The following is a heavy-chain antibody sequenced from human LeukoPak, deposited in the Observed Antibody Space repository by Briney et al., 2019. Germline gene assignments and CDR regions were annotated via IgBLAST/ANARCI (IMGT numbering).Heavy chain of an antibody. CDR1: GGTFSSYA. J-gene: IGHJ4*02. D-gene: IGHD6-19*01. V-gene: IGHV1-69*05. CDR2: IIPIVGTT. Sequence: SVKLSCKASGGTFSSYAISWVRQAPGQGLEWMGGIIPIVGTTNYAQKFQGRVTITTDESTSTAYMQLSSLRSEDTAVYYCARARQPHIAVAGAAFDYWGQGTLVTVSS. CDR3: ARARQPHIAVAGAAFDY.